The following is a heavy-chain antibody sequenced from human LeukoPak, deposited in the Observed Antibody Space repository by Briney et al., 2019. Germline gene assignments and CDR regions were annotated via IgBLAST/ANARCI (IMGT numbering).Heavy chain of an antibody. V-gene: IGHV3-30*04. CDR3: ARSSGYCSSTSCYSPFDY. Sequence: GGSLRLSCAASGFTFSSYAMHWVRQAPGKGLEWVAVTSYDGSNKYYADSVKGRFTISRDNSKNTLYLQMNSLRAEDTAVYYCARSSGYCSSTSCYSPFDYWGQGTLVTVSS. CDR1: GFTFSSYA. D-gene: IGHD2-2*01. J-gene: IGHJ4*02. CDR2: TSYDGSNK.